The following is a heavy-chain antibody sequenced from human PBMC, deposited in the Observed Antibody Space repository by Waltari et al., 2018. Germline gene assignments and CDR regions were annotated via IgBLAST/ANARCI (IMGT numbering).Heavy chain of an antibody. CDR3: ARAVTTVTRNAFDI. J-gene: IGHJ3*02. V-gene: IGHV1-69*08. CDR2: TIPICGTA. CDR1: GGTFSSSA. Sequence: QVQLVQSGAEVKKPGSSVKVSCKASGGTFSSSAISWVRQAPGQGLEWMGRTIPICGTANYAQKFQGRVTMTANKSTSTAYMERSSLRSEDTAVYYCARAVTTVTRNAFDIWGQGTMVTVSS. D-gene: IGHD4-17*01.